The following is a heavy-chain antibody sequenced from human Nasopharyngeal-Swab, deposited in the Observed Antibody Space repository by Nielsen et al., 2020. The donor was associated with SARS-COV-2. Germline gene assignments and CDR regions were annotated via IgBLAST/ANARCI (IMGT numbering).Heavy chain of an antibody. CDR3: ARSRAALLWFGESRHLFDY. CDR1: GGSFSGYY. J-gene: IGHJ4*02. Sequence: SETLSLTCAVYGGSFSGYYWSWIRQPPGKGLEWIGEINHSGSTNYHPSLKSRVTISVDTSKNQFSLKLSSVTAADTAVYYCARSRAALLWFGESRHLFDYWGQGTLVTVSS. CDR2: INHSGST. V-gene: IGHV4-34*01. D-gene: IGHD3-10*01.